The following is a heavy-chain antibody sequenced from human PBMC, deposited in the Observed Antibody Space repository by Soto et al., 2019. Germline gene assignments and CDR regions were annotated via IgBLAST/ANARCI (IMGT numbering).Heavy chain of an antibody. V-gene: IGHV4-31*03. Sequence: PSETLSLTCTVSGGSISSGGYYWSWIRQHPGKGLEWIGYIYYSGSTYYKPSLKSRVTISVDTSKNQFSLKLSSVTAADTAVYYCARFPPHQAGGSYYYYYMDVWGKGTTVTVSS. J-gene: IGHJ6*03. CDR2: IYYSGST. CDR3: ARFPPHQAGGSYYYYYMDV. D-gene: IGHD1-26*01. CDR1: GGSISSGGYY.